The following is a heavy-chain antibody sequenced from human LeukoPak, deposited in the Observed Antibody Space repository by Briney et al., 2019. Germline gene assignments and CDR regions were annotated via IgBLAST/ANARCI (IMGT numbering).Heavy chain of an antibody. V-gene: IGHV4-39*02. Sequence: SETLSLTCTVSGGSLSSSSYYWGWIRQPPGKGLEWIGSIYYSGSTYYNPSLKSRVTISVDTSKNQFSLKLSSVTAADTAVYYCARDWVWGSSGSTSSLAFDYWGQGTLVTVSS. D-gene: IGHD2-2*01. CDR3: ARDWVWGSSGSTSSLAFDY. CDR1: GGSLSSSSYY. CDR2: IYYSGST. J-gene: IGHJ4*02.